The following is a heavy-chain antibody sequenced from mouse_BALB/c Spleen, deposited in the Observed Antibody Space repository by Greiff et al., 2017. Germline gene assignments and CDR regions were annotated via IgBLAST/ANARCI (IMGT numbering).Heavy chain of an antibody. CDR2: INSNGGST. CDR1: GFTFSSYY. J-gene: IGHJ1*01. CDR3: ARHEENWYFDV. V-gene: IGHV5-6-2*01. Sequence: EVKLMESGGGLVKLGGSLKLSCAASGFTFSSYYMSWVRQTPEKRLELVAAINSNGGSTYYSDTVKGRFTISRDNAKNTLYLQMSSLKSEDTALYYCARHEENWYFDVWGAGTTVTVSS.